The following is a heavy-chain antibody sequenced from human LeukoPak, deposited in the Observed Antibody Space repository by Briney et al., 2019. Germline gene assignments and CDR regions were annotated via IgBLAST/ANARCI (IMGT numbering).Heavy chain of an antibody. CDR3: ARTTEGYAGGPGYSYYYYMDV. D-gene: IGHD5-12*01. CDR2: IHYSGST. V-gene: IGHV4-61*05. J-gene: IGHJ6*03. Sequence: SETLSLTCTVSGGSISTSNYYWGWIRQPPGKGLEWIGYIHYSGSTHYNPSLKSRVTISVDTSKNQVSLKLRSVTAADTAAYYCARTTEGYAGGPGYSYYYYMDVWGKETTVTISS. CDR1: GGSISTSNYY.